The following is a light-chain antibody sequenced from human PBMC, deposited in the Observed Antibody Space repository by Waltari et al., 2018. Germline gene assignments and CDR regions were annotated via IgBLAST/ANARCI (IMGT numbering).Light chain of an antibody. Sequence: EFVLTQSPATLSLSPGDRATLPCRASQSISTYLAWYQQRPGQAPRLLIYYASNRASGIPARFSGSGSGTDFTLTISSLEPEDFAVYYCQQRSDWPLAFGGGTKVEI. J-gene: IGKJ4*01. V-gene: IGKV3-11*01. CDR3: QQRSDWPLA. CDR1: QSISTY. CDR2: YAS.